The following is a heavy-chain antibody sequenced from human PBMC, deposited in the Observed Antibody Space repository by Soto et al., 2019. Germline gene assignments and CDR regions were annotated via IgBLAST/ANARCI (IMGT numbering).Heavy chain of an antibody. J-gene: IGHJ2*01. V-gene: IGHV4-30-4*01. Sequence: QVQLQESGPGLVKPSQTLSLTCTVSGGSISGGVYYWSWVRQPPGKGLEWIGYIFDSGSTYSNPSLERRVTISVEKSKNQFSLRLSSVTAADTAVYYCAREIIPLTTDWYFDLWGRGTLVTVSS. D-gene: IGHD4-17*01. CDR3: AREIIPLTTDWYFDL. CDR2: IFDSGST. CDR1: GGSISGGVYY.